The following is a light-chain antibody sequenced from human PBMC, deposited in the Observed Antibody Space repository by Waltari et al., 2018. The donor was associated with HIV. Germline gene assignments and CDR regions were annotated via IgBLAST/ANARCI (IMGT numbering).Light chain of an antibody. Sequence: QSALTQPPSASGSPGQSVTISCSGTSSDVGGYDYVSWYQQHPGKAPKRMSYEVSKRPSGVPDRFSGSKSGNTASLTVSGLQAEDEADYYCSSHAGSNNYVFGTGTKVTVL. CDR2: EVS. V-gene: IGLV2-8*01. CDR1: SSDVGGYDY. CDR3: SSHAGSNNYV. J-gene: IGLJ1*01.